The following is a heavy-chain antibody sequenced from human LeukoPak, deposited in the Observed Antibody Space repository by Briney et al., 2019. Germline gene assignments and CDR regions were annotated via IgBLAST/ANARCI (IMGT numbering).Heavy chain of an antibody. Sequence: EASVKVSCKASGGTFSSYAISWVRQAPGQGLEWMGGIIPIFGTANYAQKFQGRVTITADESTSTAYMELSSLRSEDTAVYYCARKGKAMVLKWGQGTLVTVSS. V-gene: IGHV1-69*01. CDR3: ARKGKAMVLK. CDR1: GGTFSSYA. CDR2: IIPIFGTA. J-gene: IGHJ4*02. D-gene: IGHD5-18*01.